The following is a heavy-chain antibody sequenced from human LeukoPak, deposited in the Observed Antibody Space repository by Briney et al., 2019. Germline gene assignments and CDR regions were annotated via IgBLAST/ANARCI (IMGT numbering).Heavy chain of an antibody. CDR2: ISYDGSNK. CDR3: ARVLRYFDLPSD. D-gene: IGHD3-9*01. V-gene: IGHV3-30*04. Sequence: GRSLRLSCAASGFTFSSYAMHWVRQAPGKGLEWVAVISYDGSNKYYADSVKGRFTISRDNSKNTLYLQMNSLRAEDTAVYYCARVLRYFDLPSDWGQGTLVTVSS. CDR1: GFTFSSYA. J-gene: IGHJ4*02.